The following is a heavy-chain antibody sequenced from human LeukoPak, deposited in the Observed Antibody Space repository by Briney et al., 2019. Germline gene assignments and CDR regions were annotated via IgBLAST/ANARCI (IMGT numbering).Heavy chain of an antibody. J-gene: IGHJ5*02. CDR3: ARAYYDSSGREGWFDP. Sequence: ASVKVSCKASGYTFTGYYMHWVRQAPGQGREWMGWINPNSGGTTYAQKFQGRVTMTRDTSISTAYMELSRLRSDDTAVYYCARAYYDSSGREGWFDPWGQGTLVTVSS. V-gene: IGHV1-2*02. CDR1: GYTFTGYY. CDR2: INPNSGGT. D-gene: IGHD3-22*01.